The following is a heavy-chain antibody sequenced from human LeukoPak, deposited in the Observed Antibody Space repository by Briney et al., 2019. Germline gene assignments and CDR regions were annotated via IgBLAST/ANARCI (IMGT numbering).Heavy chain of an antibody. D-gene: IGHD3-22*01. Sequence: PSETLSLTCAVYGGSFSGYYWSWIRQPPGKGLEWIGEINHSGSTNYNPSLKSRVTISVDTSKNQFSLKLSSVTAADTAVYYCASRGSYYDSSGFESWGQGTLVTVSS. CDR2: INHSGST. V-gene: IGHV4-34*01. CDR3: ASRGSYYDSSGFES. CDR1: GGSFSGYY. J-gene: IGHJ5*01.